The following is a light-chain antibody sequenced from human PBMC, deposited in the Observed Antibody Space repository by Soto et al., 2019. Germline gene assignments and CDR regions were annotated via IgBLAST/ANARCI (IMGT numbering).Light chain of an antibody. CDR3: QQYNNNLWT. J-gene: IGKJ1*01. V-gene: IGKV1-5*01. CDR2: DAS. Sequence: DIQMTQSPSTLTASLGDRVTITCRASHSVDSWLSCYQQKPGRAPKLLIYDASSLESGVPSRFSGSGSGTEFTLTISSLQPDDFATYYCQQYNNNLWTFGQGTKVDI. CDR1: HSVDSW.